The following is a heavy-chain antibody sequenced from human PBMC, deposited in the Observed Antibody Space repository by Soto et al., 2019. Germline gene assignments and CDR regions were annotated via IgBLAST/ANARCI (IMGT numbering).Heavy chain of an antibody. J-gene: IGHJ6*02. CDR3: ARGSIAGDYYGMDV. CDR2: INPSGGST. V-gene: IGHV1-46*01. CDR1: GCTFTSYY. D-gene: IGHD6-6*01. Sequence: ASVKVSCKASGCTFTSYYMHWVRQAPGQGLEWMGIINPSGGSTSYAQKFQGRVTMTTDTSTSTAYMELRSLRSDDTAVYYCARGSIAGDYYGMDVWGQGTTVTVSS.